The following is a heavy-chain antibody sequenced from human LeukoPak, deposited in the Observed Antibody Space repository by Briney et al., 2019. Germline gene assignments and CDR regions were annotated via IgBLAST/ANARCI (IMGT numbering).Heavy chain of an antibody. V-gene: IGHV4-39*01. J-gene: IGHJ3*02. CDR2: IYYSGST. Sequence: PSQTLSLTCTVSGGSISSSSYYWGWIRQPPGKGLEWIGSIYYSGSTYYNPSLKSRVTISVDTSKNQFSLKLSSVTAADTAVYYCARRLLRGGYPYCSSTSCYEDAFDIWGQGTMVTVSS. CDR3: ARRLLRGGYPYCSSTSCYEDAFDI. CDR1: GGSISSSSYY. D-gene: IGHD2-2*01.